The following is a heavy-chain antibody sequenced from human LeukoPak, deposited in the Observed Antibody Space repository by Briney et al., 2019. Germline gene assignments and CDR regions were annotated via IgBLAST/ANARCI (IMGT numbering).Heavy chain of an antibody. CDR3: AKDQDRIVVAPPDDY. J-gene: IGHJ4*02. CDR1: GFTFSSYA. Sequence: GGSLRLSCAASGFTFSSYAMSWVRQDPGKGLEWVSAISGSGGSTYYADSVKGRFTISRDNSKNTLYLQMNSLRAEDTAVYYCAKDQDRIVVAPPDDYWGQGTLVTVSS. CDR2: ISGSGGST. D-gene: IGHD3-22*01. V-gene: IGHV3-23*01.